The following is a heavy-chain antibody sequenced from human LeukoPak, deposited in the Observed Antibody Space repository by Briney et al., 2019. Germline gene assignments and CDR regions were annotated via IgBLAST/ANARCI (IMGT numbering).Heavy chain of an antibody. CDR1: GGTFSSYA. J-gene: IGHJ4*02. CDR2: IIPIIGTA. V-gene: IGHV1-69*05. CDR3: ARLVKRVYSSSFGY. Sequence: SVKVSCKASGGTFSSYAISWVRQAPGQGLEWMGGIIPIIGTANYAQKFQGRVTITTDESTSTAYMELSSLRSEDTAVYYCARLVKRVYSSSFGYWGQGTLVTVSS. D-gene: IGHD6-13*01.